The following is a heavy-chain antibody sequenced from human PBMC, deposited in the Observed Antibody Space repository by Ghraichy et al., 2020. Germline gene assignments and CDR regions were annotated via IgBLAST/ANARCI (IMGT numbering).Heavy chain of an antibody. Sequence: GGSLRLSCAASGFTFSSYGMHWVRQAPGKGLEWVTVIWYDGSNKYYADSVKGRFTISRDNSKNTLYLQMDSLRAEDTAVYYCARDKWCSSTSCYYAFDIWGQGTMVTVSS. D-gene: IGHD2-2*01. CDR3: ARDKWCSSTSCYYAFDI. J-gene: IGHJ3*02. CDR1: GFTFSSYG. V-gene: IGHV3-33*01. CDR2: IWYDGSNK.